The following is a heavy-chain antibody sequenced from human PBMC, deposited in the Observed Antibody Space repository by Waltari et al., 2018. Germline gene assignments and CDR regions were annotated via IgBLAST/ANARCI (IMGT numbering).Heavy chain of an antibody. CDR2: VIPSLRMA. J-gene: IGHJ6*02. Sequence: QVQLVQSGSEVKKPGSSVQVSVKASGGTFTSFVFNCVLPAPGQGLGWMGRVIPSLRMANYAQKFQGSVTITADEPTSSAYLELNSMRSEDTAVYYCARGFYDGSGSLRDYYGMDVWGQGTAVTVSS. V-gene: IGHV1-69*04. D-gene: IGHD3-10*01. CDR1: GGTFTSFV. CDR3: ARGFYDGSGSLRDYYGMDV.